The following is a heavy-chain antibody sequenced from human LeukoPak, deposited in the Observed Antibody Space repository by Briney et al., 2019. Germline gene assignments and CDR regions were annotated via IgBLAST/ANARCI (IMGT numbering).Heavy chain of an antibody. D-gene: IGHD2-15*01. Sequence: PSETLTLTCAVYGVSFSGYYWSWLRQPPGKGLEWIGEINHSGSTNYNPSLKSRLTISVDTSKTPFSLKLSSVTAADTAVYYCARGQVVVAAIDYWGQGTLVTVSS. J-gene: IGHJ4*02. V-gene: IGHV4-34*01. CDR3: ARGQVVVAAIDY. CDR2: INHSGST. CDR1: GVSFSGYY.